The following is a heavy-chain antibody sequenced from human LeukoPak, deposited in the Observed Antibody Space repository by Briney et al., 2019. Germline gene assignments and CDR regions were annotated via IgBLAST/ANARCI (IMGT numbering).Heavy chain of an antibody. CDR2: IYHSGST. V-gene: IGHV4-38-2*01. J-gene: IGHJ4*02. D-gene: IGHD2-15*01. CDR3: ARGGAATGNFDY. Sequence: SETLSLTCAVSGFSISSGYYWVWIRQPPGEGLGGIGSIYHSGSTYYNPSLKSRVTISVDTSKNQFSLKLSSVTAADTAVYYCARGGAATGNFDYWGQGTLVTVSS. CDR1: GFSISSGYY.